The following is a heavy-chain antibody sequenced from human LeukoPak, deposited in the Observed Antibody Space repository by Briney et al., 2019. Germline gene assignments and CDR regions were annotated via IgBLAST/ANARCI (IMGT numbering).Heavy chain of an antibody. Sequence: SETPSLTCAVYGGSFSGYYWSWIRQPPGKGLEWIGEINHVGSINYNPSLKSRVTISVDTSKNQFSLKLSSVTAADTAVYYCARGQDIVVVVATGNYYYYYMDVWGKGTTVTVSS. CDR1: GGSFSGYY. CDR3: ARGQDIVVVVATGNYYYYYMDV. CDR2: INHVGSI. J-gene: IGHJ6*03. D-gene: IGHD2-15*01. V-gene: IGHV4-34*01.